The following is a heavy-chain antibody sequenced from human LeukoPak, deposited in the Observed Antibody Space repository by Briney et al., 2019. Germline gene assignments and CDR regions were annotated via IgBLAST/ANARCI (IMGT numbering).Heavy chain of an antibody. CDR1: GFTFTSYA. J-gene: IGHJ5*02. CDR2: ISGSGGST. D-gene: IGHD6-13*01. CDR3: AKPRPSYSSSWYDH. Sequence: GGSLRLSCAASGFTFTSYAMSWVRQAPGKGLEWVSAISGSGGSTYYADSVKGRFTISRNNSKNTLYLQMNSLRAEDTAVYYCAKPRPSYSSSWYDHWGQGTLVTVSS. V-gene: IGHV3-23*01.